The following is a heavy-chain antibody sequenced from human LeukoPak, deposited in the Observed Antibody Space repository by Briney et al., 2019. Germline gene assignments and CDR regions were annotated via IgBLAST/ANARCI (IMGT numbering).Heavy chain of an antibody. V-gene: IGHV1-2*02. CDR3: ARDPGDGYNPLDY. CDR1: GYTFTSCD. J-gene: IGHJ4*02. Sequence: ASVKVSCKASGYTFTSCDINWVRQAPGQGLEWMGWINPNSGGTNYAQKFQGRVTMTRDTSISTAYMELSRLRSDDTAVYYCARDPGDGYNPLDYWGQGTLVTVSS. D-gene: IGHD5-24*01. CDR2: INPNSGGT.